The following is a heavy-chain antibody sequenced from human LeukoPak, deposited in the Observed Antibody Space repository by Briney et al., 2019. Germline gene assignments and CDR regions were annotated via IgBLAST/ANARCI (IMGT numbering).Heavy chain of an antibody. Sequence: SETLSLTCTVSGYSISSGYYWSWIRQPPGKGLEWIGEINHSGSTNYNPSLKSRVTISVDTSKNQFSLKLSSVTAADTAVYYCARFGRWLQFWYFDYWGQGTLVTVSS. CDR2: INHSGST. J-gene: IGHJ4*02. V-gene: IGHV4-38-2*02. CDR3: ARFGRWLQFWYFDY. CDR1: GYSISSGYY. D-gene: IGHD5-24*01.